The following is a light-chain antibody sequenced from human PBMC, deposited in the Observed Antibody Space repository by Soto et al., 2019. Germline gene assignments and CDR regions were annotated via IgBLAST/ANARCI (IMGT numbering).Light chain of an antibody. Sequence: DIQMTQSPSTLSVSVGDRVTITCRASQSISGWLAWYQQKPGKAPKLLIFNASTLKSGVPSRFSGSGFGTEFTLTISSLQPDDSATYYCQNYNDYSRTFGQGTKVDIK. CDR2: NAS. V-gene: IGKV1-5*01. J-gene: IGKJ1*01. CDR3: QNYNDYSRT. CDR1: QSISGW.